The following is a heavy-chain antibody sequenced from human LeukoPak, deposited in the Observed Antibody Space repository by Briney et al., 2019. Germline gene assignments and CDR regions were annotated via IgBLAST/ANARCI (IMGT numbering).Heavy chain of an antibody. J-gene: IGHJ5*02. D-gene: IGHD5-12*01. V-gene: IGHV1-8*03. CDR3: ARGRRYSGYDSGWFDP. CDR2: MNPNSGNT. Sequence: ASVKVSCKASGYTFTSYDINWVRQATGQGLEWMGWMNPNSGNTGYAQKFQGRVTITRNTSISAAYMELSSLRSEDTAVYYCARGRRYSGYDSGWFDPWGQGTLVTVSS. CDR1: GYTFTSYD.